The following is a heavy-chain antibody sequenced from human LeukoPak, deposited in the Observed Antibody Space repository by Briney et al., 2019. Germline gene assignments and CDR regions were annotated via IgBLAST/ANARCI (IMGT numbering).Heavy chain of an antibody. CDR1: GFTFDDYA. V-gene: IGHV3-9*01. Sequence: GGSLRLSCTGSGFTFDDYAMHWVRQAPGKGLEWVSGIYWSSSRKDYADSVKGRFTITRDNARNSLYLQMNSLRIEDTALYYCTKDLVPGGADVWGQGTTVIVSS. CDR2: IYWSSSRK. CDR3: TKDLVPGGADV. D-gene: IGHD2-8*02. J-gene: IGHJ6*02.